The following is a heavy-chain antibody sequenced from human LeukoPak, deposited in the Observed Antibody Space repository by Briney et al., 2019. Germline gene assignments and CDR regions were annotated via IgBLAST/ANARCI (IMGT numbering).Heavy chain of an antibody. CDR3: AKSREDIVFAY. D-gene: IGHD5-12*01. Sequence: GGSLRLSCAASGFTFSSYGMHWVRQAPGKGLEWVAVISYDGSNKYYAGSVKGRFTISRDNSKNTLYLQMNSLRAEDTAVYYCAKSREDIVFAYWGQGTLVTVSS. CDR1: GFTFSSYG. CDR2: ISYDGSNK. V-gene: IGHV3-30*18. J-gene: IGHJ4*02.